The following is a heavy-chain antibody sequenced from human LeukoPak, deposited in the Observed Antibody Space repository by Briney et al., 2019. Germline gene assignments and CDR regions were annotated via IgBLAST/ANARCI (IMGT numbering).Heavy chain of an antibody. CDR3: AKDSLGYCSGGSCYPVS. J-gene: IGHJ5*02. D-gene: IGHD2-15*01. V-gene: IGHV3-30*18. CDR1: GFTFSSYG. Sequence: GGSLRLSCAASGFTFSSYGMHWVRQAPGKGLEWVAVISYDGSNKYHADSVKGRFTISRDNSKNTLYLQMNSLRAEDTAVYYCAKDSLGYCSGGSCYPVSWGQGTLVTVSS. CDR2: ISYDGSNK.